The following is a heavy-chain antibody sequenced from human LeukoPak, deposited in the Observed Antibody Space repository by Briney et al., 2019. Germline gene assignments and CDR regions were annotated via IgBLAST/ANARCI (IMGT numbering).Heavy chain of an antibody. D-gene: IGHD2-21*02. J-gene: IGHJ4*02. CDR3: ARGPPYIVVVTAIGFFDH. V-gene: IGHV4-34*01. CDR1: GVSFSGYY. CDR2: IDRSGST. Sequence: KPSETLSLTCAVYGVSFSGYYWSWIRQPPGKGLEWIGEIDRSGSTNYNPSLKSRVTISVDTPKNQFSLKLTSVTAADTAVYYCARGPPYIVVVTAIGFFDHWGQGTLVTVSS.